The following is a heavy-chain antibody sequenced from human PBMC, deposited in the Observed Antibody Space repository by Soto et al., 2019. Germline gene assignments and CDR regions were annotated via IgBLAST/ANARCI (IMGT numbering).Heavy chain of an antibody. J-gene: IGHJ4*02. D-gene: IGHD5-18*01. CDR2: VNHSGST. V-gene: IGHV4-34*01. CDR3: ARATGGYSYGSFDY. Sequence: SETLSLTCAVYGGSFSGYYRSWIRQPPGKGLEWIGEVNHSGSTNYNPSLKSRVTISVDTSKNQFSLKLSSVTAADTAVYYCARATGGYSYGSFDYWGQGTLVTVSS. CDR1: GGSFSGYY.